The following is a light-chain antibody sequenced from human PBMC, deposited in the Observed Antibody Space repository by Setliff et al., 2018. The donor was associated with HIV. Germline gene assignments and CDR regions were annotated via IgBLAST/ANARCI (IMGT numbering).Light chain of an antibody. CDR1: SSDVGGYNY. J-gene: IGLJ1*01. CDR3: SSYAITNTLP. Sequence: QSALAQPASVSGSPGQSITIPCTGTSSDVGGYNYVSWYQQHPGKAPKLIIYEVRNRPSGVSNRFSGSKSGNTASLTISGLQPEDEADYYCSSYAITNTLPFGTGTKVTV. V-gene: IGLV2-14*01. CDR2: EVR.